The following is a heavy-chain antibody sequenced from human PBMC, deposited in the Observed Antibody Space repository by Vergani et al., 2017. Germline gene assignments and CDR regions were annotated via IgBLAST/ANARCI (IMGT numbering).Heavy chain of an antibody. J-gene: IGHJ4*02. D-gene: IGHD2-15*01. V-gene: IGHV4-39*01. CDR2: IDYSGST. CDR1: ADPVISTDYH. CDR3: ASKRGACRAAYCHSYDF. Sequence: QVQLQESGPGLVKPSDTLSLTCTVSADPVISTDYHWGLIRQPPGKGLEWIGSIDYSGSTSYNPSLESRISISFETPKNQFSLRLTSVIAADTAVYYCASKRGACRAAYCHSYDFWGPGTLVGVSS.